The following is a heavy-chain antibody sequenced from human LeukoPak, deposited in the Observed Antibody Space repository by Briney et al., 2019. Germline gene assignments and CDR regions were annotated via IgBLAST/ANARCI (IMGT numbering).Heavy chain of an antibody. CDR3: ARSVVPAAMGN. J-gene: IGHJ4*02. D-gene: IGHD2-2*01. Sequence: GGSLRLSCAASGFTFSSYSMNWVRQAPGKGLEWVSSISSSSSYIYYEDSVKGRFTISRDNAKNSLYLQMNSLRAEDTAVYYCARSVVPAAMGNWGQGTLVTVSS. CDR2: ISSSSSYI. V-gene: IGHV3-21*01. CDR1: GFTFSSYS.